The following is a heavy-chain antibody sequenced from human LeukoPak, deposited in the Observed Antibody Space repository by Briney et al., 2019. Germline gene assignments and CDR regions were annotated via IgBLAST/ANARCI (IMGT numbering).Heavy chain of an antibody. CDR1: GYTFTSYD. J-gene: IGHJ4*02. CDR3: ARALRTGTYYYGSGSSSSGY. Sequence: ASVKVSCKASGYTFTSYDINWVRQATGQGLEWMGWMNPNSGNTGYAQKFQGRVAMTRNTSISTAYMELSSLRSEDTAVYYCARALRTGTYYYGSGSSSSGYWGQGTLVTVSS. V-gene: IGHV1-8*01. CDR2: MNPNSGNT. D-gene: IGHD3-10*01.